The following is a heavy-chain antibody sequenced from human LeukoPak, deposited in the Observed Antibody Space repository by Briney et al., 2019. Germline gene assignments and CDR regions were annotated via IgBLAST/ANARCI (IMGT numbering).Heavy chain of an antibody. CDR1: GFTFSSYE. V-gene: IGHV3-48*03. CDR3: ARDNDDISDYYYYMDV. J-gene: IGHJ6*03. CDR2: ISSSGSTI. D-gene: IGHD3-9*01. Sequence: GGSLRLSCAASGFTFSSYEMNWVRQAPGKGLEWVSYISSSGSTIYYADSVKGRFTISRDNAKNSLYLQMNSLRAEDTAAYYCARDNDDISDYYYYMDVWGKGTTVTVSS.